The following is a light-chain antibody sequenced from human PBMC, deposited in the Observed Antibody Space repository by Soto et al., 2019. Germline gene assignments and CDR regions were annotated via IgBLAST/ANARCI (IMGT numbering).Light chain of an antibody. CDR1: QIVSSSY. Sequence: ILLTLSAGTLDLSPGERGTVSCRASQIVSSSYLAWYQQKPGQAHRLLIYGAYSRATGIPDRFSGSGSETDFTLTIRRLEPEDFAVYYCQTYGSSPPWTFGQGTKVEIK. CDR2: GAY. CDR3: QTYGSSPPWT. J-gene: IGKJ1*01. V-gene: IGKV3-20*01.